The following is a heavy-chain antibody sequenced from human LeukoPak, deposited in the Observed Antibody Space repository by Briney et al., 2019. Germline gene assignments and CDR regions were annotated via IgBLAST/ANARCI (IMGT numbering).Heavy chain of an antibody. V-gene: IGHV1-8*01. Sequence: ASVKVSCKASGYTFTSYDINWVRQATGQGREWMGWMNPNSGNTGYAQKFQGRVTMTRNTSISTAYMELSSLRSEDTAVYYCARGPYYDFWSGYYRSYYYYGMDVWGQGTTVTVSS. CDR3: ARGPYYDFWSGYYRSYYYYGMDV. CDR2: MNPNSGNT. D-gene: IGHD3-3*01. CDR1: GYTFTSYD. J-gene: IGHJ6*02.